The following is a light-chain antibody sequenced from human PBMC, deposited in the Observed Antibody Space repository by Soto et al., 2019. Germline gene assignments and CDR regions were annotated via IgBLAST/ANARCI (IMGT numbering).Light chain of an antibody. Sequence: DIQMTQSPSTLSASVGDRVTITCRASQSISSWLAWYQQKPGKAPKLLIYKASSLESGVPSRFRGSGSGTEFTLTISSLQPDDFAPYYCQQYNSYPYTFGQATKLAIK. CDR3: QQYNSYPYT. CDR1: QSISSW. CDR2: KAS. J-gene: IGKJ2*01. V-gene: IGKV1-5*03.